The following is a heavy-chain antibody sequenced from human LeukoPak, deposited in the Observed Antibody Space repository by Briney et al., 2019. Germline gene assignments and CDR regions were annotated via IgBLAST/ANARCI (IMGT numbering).Heavy chain of an antibody. CDR2: ISSSGSTI. CDR1: GFTFSDYY. CDR3: ARGDPGYSSGWYPVGAFDI. V-gene: IGHV3-11*01. J-gene: IGHJ3*02. D-gene: IGHD6-19*01. Sequence: PGGSLRLSRAASGFTFSDYYMSWIRQAPGKGLEWVSYISSSGSTIYYADSVKGRFTISRDNAKNSLYLQMNSLRAEDTAVYYCARGDPGYSSGWYPVGAFDIWGQGTMVTVSS.